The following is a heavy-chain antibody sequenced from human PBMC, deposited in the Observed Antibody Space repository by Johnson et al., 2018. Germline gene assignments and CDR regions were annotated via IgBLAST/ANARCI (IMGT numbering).Heavy chain of an antibody. CDR1: GFIFNSYT. CDR2: IGSKSDYT. J-gene: IGHJ4*02. V-gene: IGHV3-21*01. Sequence: VQLVESGGGLVKPGGSLRLSCAASGFIFNSYTMSWVRRAPGKGLEWVSSIGSKSDYTYYADSVKGRFTISRDNAKNSLYMQMNRVGPEDTAVFYCASEGGLEASPDYWGQGTLVTVSS. D-gene: IGHD2-21*01. CDR3: ASEGGLEASPDY.